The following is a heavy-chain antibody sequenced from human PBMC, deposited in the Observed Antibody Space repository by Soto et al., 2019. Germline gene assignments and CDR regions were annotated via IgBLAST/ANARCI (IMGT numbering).Heavy chain of an antibody. J-gene: IGHJ5*02. V-gene: IGHV1-2*04. CDR1: GYTFTGYY. CDR2: INPNSGGT. D-gene: IGHD6-13*01. Sequence: ASVKVSCKASGYTFTGYYMHWVRQAPGQGLEWMGWINPNSGGTNYAQKFQGWVTMTRDTSISTAYMELSRLRSDDTAVYYCARSYSSSSGGWFDPWGQGTLVTVSS. CDR3: ARSYSSSSGGWFDP.